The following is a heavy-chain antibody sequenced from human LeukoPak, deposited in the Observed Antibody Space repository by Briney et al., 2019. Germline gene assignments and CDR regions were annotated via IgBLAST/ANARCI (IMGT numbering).Heavy chain of an antibody. D-gene: IGHD2-8*01. Sequence: ASVKVSCKTSGFNFIGYYIHWVRQAPGQGLEWMGWINRNNGGTNYAQEFQGRVTMTRDTSISTAYMELSGLTFDDTALYYCATGQEIVLLDYWGQGTLVTVSS. CDR2: INRNNGGT. CDR3: ATGQEIVLLDY. V-gene: IGHV1-2*02. CDR1: GFNFIGYY. J-gene: IGHJ4*02.